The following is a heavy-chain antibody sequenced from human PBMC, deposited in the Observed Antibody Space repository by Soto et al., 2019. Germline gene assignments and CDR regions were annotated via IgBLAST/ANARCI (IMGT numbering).Heavy chain of an antibody. Sequence: CVVAAGTSWSSTGILFRPASSEGLEWVSAISGSGDSTYYADSVKGRFTISRDNSKNTLYLQMNSLRAEDTAVYYCAKDMMDILTGYPPGPFDSCGQGTRVTGS. D-gene: IGHD3-9*01. CDR3: AKDMMDILTGYPPGPFDS. V-gene: IGHV3-23*01. J-gene: IGHJ4*02. CDR2: ISGSGDST. CDR1: AGTSWSST.